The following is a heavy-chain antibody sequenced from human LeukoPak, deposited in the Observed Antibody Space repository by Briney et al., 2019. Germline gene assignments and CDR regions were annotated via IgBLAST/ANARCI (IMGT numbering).Heavy chain of an antibody. Sequence: SESLSLTCTVSDGPIRSHYWTWIRQSPLKGLEWIGDISNSGSTKYNPSLKSRVTISIDTSKSQFSLRLTSVTAADTAVYYCGRDALVGYFSYYYIDVWGKGTTVTVSS. CDR3: GRDALVGYFSYYYIDV. CDR2: ISNSGST. CDR1: DGPIRSHY. V-gene: IGHV4-59*11. J-gene: IGHJ6*03. D-gene: IGHD2-15*01.